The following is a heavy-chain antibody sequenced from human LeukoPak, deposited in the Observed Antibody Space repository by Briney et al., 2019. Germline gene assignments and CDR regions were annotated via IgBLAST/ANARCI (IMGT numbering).Heavy chain of an antibody. D-gene: IGHD3-9*01. CDR2: INHSGST. J-gene: IGHJ4*02. Sequence: SETLSLTCAVYGGSFSGYYWSWIRQPPGKGLEWIGEINHSGSTNYNPPLKSRVTISVDTSKNQFSLKLSSVTAADTAVYYCARAILTGYDYWGQGTLVTVSS. CDR3: ARAILTGYDY. V-gene: IGHV4-34*01. CDR1: GGSFSGYY.